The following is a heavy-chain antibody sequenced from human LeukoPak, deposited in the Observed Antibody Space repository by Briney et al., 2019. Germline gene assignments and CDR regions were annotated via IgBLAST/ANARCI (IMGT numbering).Heavy chain of an antibody. CDR2: ISGSGGST. CDR1: GFTFSIYA. J-gene: IGHJ4*02. Sequence: GGSLRLSCAASGFTFSIYAMSWVRQAPGKGLEWVSDISGSGGSTYYADSVKGRFTISRDNSKNTLYLQMNSLRAEDTGVYYCAKDLSVVVVAATNFDYWGQGNLVTVSS. V-gene: IGHV3-23*01. D-gene: IGHD2-15*01. CDR3: AKDLSVVVVAATNFDY.